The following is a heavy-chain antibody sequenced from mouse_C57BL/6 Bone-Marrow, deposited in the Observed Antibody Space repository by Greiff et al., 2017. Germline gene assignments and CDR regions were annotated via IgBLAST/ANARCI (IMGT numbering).Heavy chain of an antibody. D-gene: IGHD1-1*01. CDR2: IWTGGGT. J-gene: IGHJ1*03. V-gene: IGHV2-9-1*01. Sequence: VKLVESGPGLVAPSQSLSITCTVSGFSLTSYAISWVRQPPGKGLEWLGVIWTGGGTNYNSALKSRLSISKDNSKSQVFLKMNSLQTDDTARYYCARGGGSSSHWYFDVWGTGTTVTVSS. CDR3: ARGGGSSSHWYFDV. CDR1: GFSLTSYA.